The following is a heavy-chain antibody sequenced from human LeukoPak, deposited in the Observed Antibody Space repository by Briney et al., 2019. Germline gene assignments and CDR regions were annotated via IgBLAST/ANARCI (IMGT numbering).Heavy chain of an antibody. Sequence: SETLSLTCTVSGGSISTYYWSWIRQPAGKGLEWIGRIYTSGSTNYNPSLKSRVTMSVDTSKNQFSLKRTSVTAADTAVYYCARSSEGRYYYDSSGFSYYYYMDVWGKGTTVTISS. D-gene: IGHD3-22*01. J-gene: IGHJ6*03. CDR3: ARSSEGRYYYDSSGFSYYYYMDV. CDR1: GGSISTYY. V-gene: IGHV4-4*07. CDR2: IYTSGST.